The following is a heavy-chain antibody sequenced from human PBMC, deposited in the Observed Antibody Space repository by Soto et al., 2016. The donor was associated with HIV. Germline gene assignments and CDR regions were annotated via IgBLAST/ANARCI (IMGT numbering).Heavy chain of an antibody. CDR3: ARRAAMVRGVLDF. Sequence: QVKLVQSGAELKKPGASVKVSCKTSGYEFISYGVSWVRQAPGEGLEWMGWISGYNDNTYYVKKFQDRVTMTTDRSTTTVYLELRRLRSDDTAVYYCARRAAMVRGVLDFWGQGTVVTVSS. D-gene: IGHD3-10*01. CDR1: GYEFISYG. J-gene: IGHJ4*02. CDR2: ISGYNDNT. V-gene: IGHV1-18*01.